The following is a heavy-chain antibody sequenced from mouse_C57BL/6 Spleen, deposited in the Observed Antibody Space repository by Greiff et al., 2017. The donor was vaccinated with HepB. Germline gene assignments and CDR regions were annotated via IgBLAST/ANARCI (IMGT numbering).Heavy chain of an antibody. CDR3: ARGGIYYGYDGWYFDV. CDR2: INPYNGGT. D-gene: IGHD2-2*01. J-gene: IGHJ1*03. V-gene: IGHV1-19*01. CDR1: GYTFTDYY. Sequence: EVQLQQSGPVLVKPGASVKMSCKASGYTFTDYYMNWVKQSNGKSLEWIGVINPYNGGTSYNQKFKGKATLTVDKSSSTAYMELNSLTSEDSAVYYCARGGIYYGYDGWYFDVWGTGTTVTVSS.